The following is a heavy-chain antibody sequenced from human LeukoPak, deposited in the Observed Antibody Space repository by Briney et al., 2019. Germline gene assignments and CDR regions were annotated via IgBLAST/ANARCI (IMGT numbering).Heavy chain of an antibody. Sequence: ASVKVSCKATGYTFTNYAMSWVRQAPGQGLEWMGWINTNTGNPTYARGFTGRFVFSLDTSVSTTYLQISSLKAEDTAVYYCARDPNHYYDSSGYYGDYWGQGTLVTVSS. CDR2: INTNTGNP. J-gene: IGHJ4*02. D-gene: IGHD3-22*01. CDR3: ARDPNHYYDSSGYYGDY. V-gene: IGHV7-4-1*02. CDR1: GYTFTNYA.